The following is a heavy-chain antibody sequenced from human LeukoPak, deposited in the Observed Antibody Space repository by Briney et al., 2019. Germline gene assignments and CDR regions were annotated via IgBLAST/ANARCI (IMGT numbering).Heavy chain of an antibody. J-gene: IGHJ5*02. V-gene: IGHV1-69*13. CDR1: GGTFSSYA. D-gene: IGHD1-7*01. CDR2: IITIFGTA. Sequence: SVKVSCKASGGTFSSYAISWVRQAPGQGLEWMGGIITIFGTANYAQKFQGRVTITADESTSTAYMELSSLRSEDTAVYYCATGLELVGWFDPWGQGTLVTVSS. CDR3: ATGLELVGWFDP.